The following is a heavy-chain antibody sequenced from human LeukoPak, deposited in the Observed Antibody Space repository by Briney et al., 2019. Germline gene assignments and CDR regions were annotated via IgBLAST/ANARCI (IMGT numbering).Heavy chain of an antibody. J-gene: IGHJ5*01. CDR1: GHTFTNYY. CDR2: ISPSGDRT. V-gene: IGHV1-46*01. CDR3: ARGDGYNWFAY. D-gene: IGHD5-24*01. Sequence: ASVKVSCKASGHTFTNYYMHWVRQAPGQGLEWMGMISPSGDRTTYAQRFQGRVTMTRDTSTSTLYMDLSSLRSDDTAVFYCARGDGYNWFAYWGQGTPVTVSS.